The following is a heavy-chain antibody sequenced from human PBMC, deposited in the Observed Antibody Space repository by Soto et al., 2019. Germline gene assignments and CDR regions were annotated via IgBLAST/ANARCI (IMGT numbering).Heavy chain of an antibody. CDR2: IGTAGDT. V-gene: IGHV3-13*01. CDR3: ARATFGELFSDAFDI. J-gene: IGHJ3*02. CDR1: GFTFSSYD. Sequence: PGGSLRLSCAASGFTFSSYDMHWVRHATGKGLEWVSAIGTAGDTYYPGSVKGRFTISRENAKNSLYLQMNSLRAGDTAVYYCARATFGELFSDAFDIWGQGTMVTVSS. D-gene: IGHD3-10*02.